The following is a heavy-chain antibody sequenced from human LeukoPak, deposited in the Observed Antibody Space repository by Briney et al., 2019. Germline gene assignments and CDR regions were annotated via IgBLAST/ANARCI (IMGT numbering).Heavy chain of an antibody. D-gene: IGHD3-22*01. CDR3: VRDLTTSSTAYLHH. CDR2: ISSSSRYI. CDR1: GFTFRSYS. V-gene: IGHV3-21*01. J-gene: IGHJ1*01. Sequence: GSLRLSCAASGFTFRSYSMNWVRQAPGKGLEWVSSISSSSRYIYYADSVKGRFTISRDDAKNSLFLQMNSPRVEDTAVYYCVRDLTTSSTAYLHHWGQGTLVTVSS.